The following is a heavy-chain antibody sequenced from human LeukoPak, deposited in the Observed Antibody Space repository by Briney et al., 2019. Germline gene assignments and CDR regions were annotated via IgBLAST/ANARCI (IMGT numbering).Heavy chain of an antibody. D-gene: IGHD3-3*01. Sequence: PSETLSLTCTVSGGSVISGSSYWVRQAPGKGLEWVSSISSSSSYIYYADSVKGRFTISRDNAKNSLYLQMNSLRAEDTAVYYCARDSRITIFGVVLGYYYYMDVWGKGTTVTVSS. CDR2: ISSSSSYI. V-gene: IGHV3-21*01. CDR3: ARDSRITIFGVVLGYYYYMDV. CDR1: GGSVISGS. J-gene: IGHJ6*03.